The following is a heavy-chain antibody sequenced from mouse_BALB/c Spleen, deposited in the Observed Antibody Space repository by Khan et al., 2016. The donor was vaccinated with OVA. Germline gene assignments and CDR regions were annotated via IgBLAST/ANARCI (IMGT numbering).Heavy chain of an antibody. Sequence: QIQLVQSGPELKKPGETVKISCKASGYTFTNYGMNWVKQAPGKGLKWMGWINTYTGEPTYADDFKGRFAFSLETSASTAYLQINNLKNEDTATCFCARSNGNYWFAYWGQGTLVTVSA. J-gene: IGHJ3*01. D-gene: IGHD2-1*01. CDR2: INTYTGEP. CDR3: ARSNGNYWFAY. CDR1: GYTFTNYG. V-gene: IGHV9-3-1*01.